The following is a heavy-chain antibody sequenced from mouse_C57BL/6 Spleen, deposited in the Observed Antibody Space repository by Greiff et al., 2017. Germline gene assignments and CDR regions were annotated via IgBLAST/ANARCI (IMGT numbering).Heavy chain of an antibody. CDR1: GFTFSDYG. CDR2: ISSGSSTI. CDR3: ARRGFDYDPYYFDY. D-gene: IGHD2-4*01. V-gene: IGHV5-17*01. Sequence: EVMLVESGGGLVKPGGSLKLSCAASGFTFSDYGMHWVRQAPEKGLEWVAYISSGSSTIYYADTVKGRFTISRDNAKNTLFLQMTSLRSEDTDMYYCARRGFDYDPYYFDYWGQGTTLTVSS. J-gene: IGHJ2*01.